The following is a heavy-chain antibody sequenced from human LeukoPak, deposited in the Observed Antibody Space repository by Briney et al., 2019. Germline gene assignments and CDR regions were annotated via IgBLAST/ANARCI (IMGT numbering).Heavy chain of an antibody. J-gene: IGHJ6*03. Sequence: GGSLRLSCAASGFTFSSYGMHWVRQAPGKGLEWVAVMWYDGSNKYYADSVKGRFTISRDNSKNTLYLQMNSLRAEDTAVYYCAKDNSRLERRSYYYMDVWGKGTTVTVSS. CDR3: AKDNSRLERRSYYYMDV. D-gene: IGHD1-1*01. CDR2: MWYDGSNK. CDR1: GFTFSSYG. V-gene: IGHV3-33*06.